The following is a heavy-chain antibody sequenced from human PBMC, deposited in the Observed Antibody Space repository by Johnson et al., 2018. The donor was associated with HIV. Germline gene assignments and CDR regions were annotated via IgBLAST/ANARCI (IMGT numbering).Heavy chain of an antibody. CDR2: IYSGGSK. V-gene: IGHV3-NL1*01. CDR1: GFTFSSYG. J-gene: IGHJ3*02. CDR3: ARHGTTVVTRGAFDI. Sequence: QVQLVESGGGVVQPGRSLRLSCAASGFTFSSYGMHWVRQAPGKGLEWVSVIYSGGSKYYADSVKGRFTISRDNSKNTLYLQMNSLRAEDTAVYYCARHGTTVVTRGAFDIWGQGTMVTVSS. D-gene: IGHD4-23*01.